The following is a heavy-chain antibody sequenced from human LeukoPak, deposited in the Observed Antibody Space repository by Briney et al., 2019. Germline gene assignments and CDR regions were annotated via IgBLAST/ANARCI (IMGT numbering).Heavy chain of an antibody. J-gene: IGHJ4*02. V-gene: IGHV3-30*18. CDR2: IANDGRDK. D-gene: IGHD6-13*01. Sequence: GGSLRLSCAASGFTFSSYGMHWVRQAPGKGLEWVAVIANDGRDKKYADSVRGRFTISRDNSKNTVYLQMNSLRAEDTAVFYCVKDMKIKAAGYYFDYWGQGTLVTVSS. CDR3: VKDMKIKAAGYYFDY. CDR1: GFTFSSYG.